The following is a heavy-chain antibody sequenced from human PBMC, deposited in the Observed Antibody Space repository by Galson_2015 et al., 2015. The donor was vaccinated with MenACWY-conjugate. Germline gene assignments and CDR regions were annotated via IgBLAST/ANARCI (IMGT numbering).Heavy chain of an antibody. V-gene: IGHV3-23*01. CDR1: GFTFNNYA. D-gene: IGHD3-16*01. J-gene: IGHJ4*02. Sequence: SLRLSCAASGFTFNNYAMNWVRQVPGKGLEWVSVIGNSGGSTSYADSVKGRFTISRDNSKNTLYLQMNSLRAGDTAVYYCAKGVWGTFDYWGQGTPVTVSS. CDR3: AKGVWGTFDY. CDR2: IGNSGGST.